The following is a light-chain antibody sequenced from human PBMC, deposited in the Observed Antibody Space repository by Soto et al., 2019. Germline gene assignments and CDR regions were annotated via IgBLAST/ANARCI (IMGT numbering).Light chain of an antibody. V-gene: IGLV1-44*01. J-gene: IGLJ1*01. CDR2: SNN. Sequence: QSVLTQPPSASGTPGQRVTISCYGSGSNIGRNSVNWYRQLPGTAPKLLIYSNNKRPSGLPDRFSGSSSGTSASLAISGLQSEDEADYYFETWDDSLSGYVFGTGTKLTVL. CDR3: ETWDDSLSGYV. CDR1: GSNIGRNS.